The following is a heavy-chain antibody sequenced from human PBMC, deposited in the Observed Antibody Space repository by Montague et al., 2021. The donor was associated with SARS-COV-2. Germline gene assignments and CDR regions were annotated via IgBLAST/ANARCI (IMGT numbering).Heavy chain of an antibody. CDR2: LDDIGSV. V-gene: IGHV4-34*01. CDR1: GGPFTGLY. Sequence: SETLSLTCAVYGGPFTGLYWSWIRQAPGKGPEWIAELDDIGSVTYNPSLKSRISVLVDTSRKQFSLNMMSVTATDTATYYCARELVGVRALDTWGQGTLVIVSS. CDR3: ARELVGVRALDT. J-gene: IGHJ5*02. D-gene: IGHD1-26*01.